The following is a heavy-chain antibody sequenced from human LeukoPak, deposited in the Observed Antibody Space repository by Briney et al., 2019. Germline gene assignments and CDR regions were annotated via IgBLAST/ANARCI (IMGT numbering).Heavy chain of an antibody. Sequence: SETLSLTCTVSGGSISSSSHYWGWIRQSPGKGLEWIGSIYYSWTIYYNPSLKSRVTISVDTSKNKFSLKLSSVTAADTAIYYCATTTIRLGYWGQGTLVTVSS. J-gene: IGHJ4*02. D-gene: IGHD1-26*01. CDR3: ATTTIRLGY. V-gene: IGHV4-39*07. CDR1: GGSISSSSHY. CDR2: IYYSWTI.